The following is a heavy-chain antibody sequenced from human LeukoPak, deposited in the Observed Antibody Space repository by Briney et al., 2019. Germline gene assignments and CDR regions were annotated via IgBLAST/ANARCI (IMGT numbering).Heavy chain of an antibody. CDR3: ARDRGWRLFDY. V-gene: IGHV3-30-3*01. CDR1: GFTFSSYA. Sequence: GGSLRLSCAASGFTFSSYAMHWVRQAPGKGLEWVAVISYDGSNKYYADSVKGRFTISRDNSKNTLYLQMNSLRAEDTAVCYCARDRGWRLFDYWGQGTLVTVSS. D-gene: IGHD6-19*01. CDR2: ISYDGSNK. J-gene: IGHJ4*02.